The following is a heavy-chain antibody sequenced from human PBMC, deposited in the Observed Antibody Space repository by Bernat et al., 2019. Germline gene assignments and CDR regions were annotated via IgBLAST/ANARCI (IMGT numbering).Heavy chain of an antibody. CDR1: GYTFSSYG. J-gene: IGHJ6*03. V-gene: IGHV1-18*01. D-gene: IGHD1-20*01. Sequence: QVQLVQSGAEVRKPGASVKVSCKASGYTFSSYGISWVRPAPGQGLEWMGWISAYTGNTNYAQKLQGRVSMTTDTSTGTAYMELRSLRSDDTSVYYCARGYNGNDVPYYYMDVWGTGTTVTVSS. CDR3: ARGYNGNDVPYYYMDV. CDR2: ISAYTGNT.